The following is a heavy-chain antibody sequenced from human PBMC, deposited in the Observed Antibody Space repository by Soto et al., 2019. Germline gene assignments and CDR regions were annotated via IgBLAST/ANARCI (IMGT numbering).Heavy chain of an antibody. Sequence: GGSLRLSCAASGFTFSTYHMTWVPQAPGKGLEWVSAISNTGADTYYADSVKGRFTISRDNSKNTVHLQMNSLRADDTAVYYCAKVLSVTATYYYGMDVWGQGTTVTVSS. V-gene: IGHV3-23*01. CDR1: GFTFSTYH. D-gene: IGHD2-21*02. CDR3: AKVLSVTATYYYGMDV. CDR2: ISNTGADT. J-gene: IGHJ6*02.